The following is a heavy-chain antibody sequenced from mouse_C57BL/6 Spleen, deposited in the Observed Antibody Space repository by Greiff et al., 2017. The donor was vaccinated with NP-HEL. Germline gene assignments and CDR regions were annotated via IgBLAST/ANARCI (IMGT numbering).Heavy chain of an antibody. CDR1: GYTFTDYY. V-gene: IGHV1-19*01. CDR2: INPYNGGT. J-gene: IGHJ4*01. D-gene: IGHD3-2*02. CDR3: ARSMTAQTTEAMDY. Sequence: VQLQQSGPVLVKPGASVKMSCKASGYTFTDYYMNWVKQSHGKSLEWIGVINPYNGGTSYNQKFKGKATLTVDKSSSTAYMELNSLTSEDSAVYYCARSMTAQTTEAMDYWGQGTSVTVSS.